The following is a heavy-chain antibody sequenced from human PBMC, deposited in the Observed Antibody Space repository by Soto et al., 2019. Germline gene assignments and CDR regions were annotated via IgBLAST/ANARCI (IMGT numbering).Heavy chain of an antibody. D-gene: IGHD3-22*01. V-gene: IGHV1-18*01. CDR3: ARVYYDSSGFYHEDH. Sequence: QVKLVQSGPEVKKPGASVMVSCQASGYNFNNFLISWVRQAPGQGPEWVGWISADNGDTNYGQKFLGRVTMTTDTSTSTAYMDLRSLRADDTAVYYWARVYYDSSGFYHEDHWGQGTLISVSS. CDR2: ISADNGDT. CDR1: GYNFNNFL. J-gene: IGHJ1*01.